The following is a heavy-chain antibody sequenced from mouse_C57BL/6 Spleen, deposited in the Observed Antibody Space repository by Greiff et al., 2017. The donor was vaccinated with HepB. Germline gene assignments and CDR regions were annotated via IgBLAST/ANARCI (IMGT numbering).Heavy chain of an antibody. V-gene: IGHV1-82*01. D-gene: IGHD1-1*01. CDR2: IYPGDGDT. CDR3: ARWTTVVATGGY. Sequence: QVQLKESGPELVKPGASVKISCKASGYAFSSSWMNWVKQRPGKGLEWIGRIYPGDGDTNYNGKFKGKATLTADKSSSTAYMQLSSLTSEDSAVYFCARWTTVVATGGYWGQGTTLTVSS. CDR1: GYAFSSSW. J-gene: IGHJ2*01.